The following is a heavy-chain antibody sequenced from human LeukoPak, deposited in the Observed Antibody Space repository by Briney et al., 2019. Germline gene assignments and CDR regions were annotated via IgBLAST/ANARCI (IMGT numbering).Heavy chain of an antibody. D-gene: IGHD5-24*01. J-gene: IGHJ3*02. CDR2: ISPSGAIT. V-gene: IGHV1-46*01. Sequence: ASVKVSCKASGYTFTTYYIHWVRQAPGQGLEWMGIISPSGAITSYAQKFQGRVTMTSDMSTRTVYMELSSLRSEDTALYYCARVRDGYNDAYDIWGQGTSVTVSS. CDR1: GYTFTTYY. CDR3: ARVRDGYNDAYDI.